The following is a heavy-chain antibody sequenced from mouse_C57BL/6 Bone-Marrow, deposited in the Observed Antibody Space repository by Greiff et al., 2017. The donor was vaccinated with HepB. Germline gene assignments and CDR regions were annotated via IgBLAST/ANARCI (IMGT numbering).Heavy chain of an antibody. CDR2: IDPETGGT. CDR3: TRRGLPPYFDV. V-gene: IGHV1-15*01. CDR1: GYTFTDYE. J-gene: IGHJ1*03. Sequence: VQLQQSGAELVRPGASVTLSCKASGYTFTDYEMHWVKQTPVHGLEWIGAIDPETGGTAYNQKFKGKAILTADKSSSTAYMELRSLTSEDSAVYYCTRRGLPPYFDVWGTGTTVTVSS. D-gene: IGHD2-4*01.